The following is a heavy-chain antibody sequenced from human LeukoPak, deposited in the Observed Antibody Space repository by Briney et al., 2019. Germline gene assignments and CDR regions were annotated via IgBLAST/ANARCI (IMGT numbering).Heavy chain of an antibody. Sequence: GASVKVSCKASGYTFTSYYMHWVRQAPGQGLEWMGWISAYNGNTNYAQKLQGRVTMTTDTSTSTAYMELRSPRSDDTAVYYCARGAGDPIDLSFGGSTYYFDYWGQGTLVTVSS. V-gene: IGHV1-18*04. CDR2: ISAYNGNT. CDR1: GYTFTSYY. J-gene: IGHJ4*02. CDR3: ARGAGDPIDLSFGGSTYYFDY. D-gene: IGHD3-10*01.